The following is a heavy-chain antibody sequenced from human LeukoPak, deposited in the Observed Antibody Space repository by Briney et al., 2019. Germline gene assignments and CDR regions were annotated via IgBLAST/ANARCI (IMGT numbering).Heavy chain of an antibody. CDR3: ARRVAAHLRGWFDP. Sequence: SETLSLTCTVSGGSISSYYWSWIRQPPGKGLEWIGYIYYSGYTNYNPSLKSRVTISVDTSKNQFSLKLTSVTAADTAVYYCARRVAAHLRGWFDPWGQGTLVTVSS. D-gene: IGHD2-15*01. CDR2: IYYSGYT. CDR1: GGSISSYY. V-gene: IGHV4-59*12. J-gene: IGHJ5*02.